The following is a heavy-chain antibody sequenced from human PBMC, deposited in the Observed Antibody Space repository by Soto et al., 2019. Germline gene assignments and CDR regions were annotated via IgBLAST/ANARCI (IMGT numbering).Heavy chain of an antibody. CDR2: ISYDGSNE. Sequence: GGSLRLSCAASGFTFSSYAMHWVRQAPGKGLEWVAVISYDGSNEYYADSVKGRFTISRDNSKNTLYLQMNSLRAEDTAVYYCARDSLYYDILTGPLWSSHYYYGMDVWGQGTTVTVSS. V-gene: IGHV3-30-3*01. CDR1: GFTFSSYA. D-gene: IGHD3-9*01. J-gene: IGHJ6*02. CDR3: ARDSLYYDILTGPLWSSHYYYGMDV.